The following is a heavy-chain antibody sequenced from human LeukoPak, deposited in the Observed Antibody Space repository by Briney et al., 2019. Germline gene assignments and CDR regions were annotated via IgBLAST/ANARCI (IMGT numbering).Heavy chain of an antibody. J-gene: IGHJ4*02. D-gene: IGHD2-2*01. Sequence: PSETLSLTCTVSGGSISSYYWSWIRQPPGKGLEWIGYIYYSGSTNYNPSLKSRVTISVDTSKNQFSLKLSSVTAADTAVYFCARYYCSITSCLYFDYWGQGTLVTVSS. CDR3: ARYYCSITSCLYFDY. CDR2: IYYSGST. V-gene: IGHV4-59*01. CDR1: GGSISSYY.